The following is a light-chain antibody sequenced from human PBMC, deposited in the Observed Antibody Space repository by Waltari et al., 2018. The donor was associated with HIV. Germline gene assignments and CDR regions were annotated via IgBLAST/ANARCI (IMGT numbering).Light chain of an antibody. Sequence: EILLTQSPGTLSLAPGERATLSCRGSQTVDLNSLSWYQKKPGQGPRLLVLGASRRATGIPDRFSGSGSGTDFTLTISRLEPEDFAVYYCQQYDRSWVTFGGGTKVEIK. CDR1: QTVDLNS. V-gene: IGKV3-20*01. CDR2: GAS. J-gene: IGKJ4*01. CDR3: QQYDRSWVT.